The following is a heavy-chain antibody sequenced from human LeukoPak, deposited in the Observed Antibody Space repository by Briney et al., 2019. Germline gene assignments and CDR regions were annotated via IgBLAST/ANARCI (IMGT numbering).Heavy chain of an antibody. CDR1: GFTFSSYG. CDR3: ARDLIVGTTIRYYFDY. D-gene: IGHD1-26*01. J-gene: IGHJ4*02. Sequence: GGSLRLSCAASGFTFSSYGMSWVRQAPGKGLEWVSAISGSGGSTYYADSVKGRVTISRDNSKNTLYLQMNSLRAEDTAVYYCARDLIVGTTIRYYFDYWGQGTLVTVSS. V-gene: IGHV3-23*01. CDR2: ISGSGGST.